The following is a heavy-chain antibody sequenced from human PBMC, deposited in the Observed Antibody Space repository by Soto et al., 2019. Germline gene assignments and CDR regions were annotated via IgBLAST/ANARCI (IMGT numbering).Heavy chain of an antibody. V-gene: IGHV3-48*03. Sequence: HPGGSLRLSCAASGFTFSSYEMNWVRQAPGKGLEWVSYISSSGSTIYYADSVKGRFTISRDNAKNSLYLQMNSLRAEDTAVYYCARDEDYYDSSGSLGTFDYWGQGTLVTVSS. J-gene: IGHJ4*02. CDR2: ISSSGSTI. D-gene: IGHD3-22*01. CDR1: GFTFSSYE. CDR3: ARDEDYYDSSGSLGTFDY.